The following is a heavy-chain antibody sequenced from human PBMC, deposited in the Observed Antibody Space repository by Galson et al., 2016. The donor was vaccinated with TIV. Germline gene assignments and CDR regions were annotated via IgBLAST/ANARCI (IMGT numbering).Heavy chain of an antibody. Sequence: SLRLSCAASGFTFSTFAMSWVRQAPGEGLEWVSGISGSGDSTNYADSVKGRFTISRDNSKNTLYLLMNSLRADDTAVYYCAKSPAYYYASSGYYRTGDYYFDYWGQGTLVTVSS. D-gene: IGHD3-22*01. V-gene: IGHV3-23*01. CDR2: ISGSGDST. CDR1: GFTFSTFA. CDR3: AKSPAYYYASSGYYRTGDYYFDY. J-gene: IGHJ4*02.